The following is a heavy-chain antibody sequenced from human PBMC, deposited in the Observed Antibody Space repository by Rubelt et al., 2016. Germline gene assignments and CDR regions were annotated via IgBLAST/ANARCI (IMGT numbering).Heavy chain of an antibody. CDR3: ARNHYSSSWYLNP. J-gene: IGHJ5*02. CDR1: GYTFTSYY. V-gene: IGHV1-46*01. CDR2: ITPSGGST. Sequence: QVQLVQSGAEVKKPGASVKVSCKASGYTFTSYYMHWVRQAPGQGLAWMGIITPSGGSTSDEKKFQGRGTMTRDTSTSTVYMELSSLRSEDTAVYYCARNHYSSSWYLNPWGQGTLVTVSS. D-gene: IGHD6-13*01.